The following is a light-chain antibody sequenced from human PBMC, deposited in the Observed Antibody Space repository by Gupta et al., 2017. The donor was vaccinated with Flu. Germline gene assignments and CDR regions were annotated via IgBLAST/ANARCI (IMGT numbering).Light chain of an antibody. V-gene: IGKV2-28*01. J-gene: IGKJ2*01. Sequence: DIVMTQSPLSLPVTPGEPASITCRSSQSLLHSNGYNYLDWYLQNPGQSPQLLNYVGSNRASGVPDRFSGSGSGTDFTLKISRVEAEYVGVYYCMQALQTPYTFGQGTKLEIK. CDR1: QSLLHSNGYNY. CDR2: VGS. CDR3: MQALQTPYT.